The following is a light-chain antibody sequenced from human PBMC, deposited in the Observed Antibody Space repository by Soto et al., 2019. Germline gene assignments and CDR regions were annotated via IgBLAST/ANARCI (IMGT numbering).Light chain of an antibody. CDR1: QSVSNS. CDR3: HQRYNWPRVT. CDR2: DVS. V-gene: IGKV3-11*01. J-gene: IGKJ5*01. Sequence: EIVLTQSPATLSLSPGERVTLSCRARQSVSNSLAWYQQKPGQPPRLLIYDVSNRATGIPARFSGSGSGTGFTLTITSLEPEDFAVYFCHQRYNWPRVTFGQGTRLEIK.